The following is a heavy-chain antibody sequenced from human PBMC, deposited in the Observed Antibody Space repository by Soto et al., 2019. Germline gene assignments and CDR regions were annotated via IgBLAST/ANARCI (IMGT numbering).Heavy chain of an antibody. CDR3: ARKDKSGYFNWFDP. Sequence: PXESLTISLRTSGYKFTSSWIALVRQKRGKGLEWMGIIFPSDSDTRDSPSFQGQVTISADRSTSTVFLQWASLKASDTAVYFCARKDKSGYFNWFDPWGQGTLVTGSS. V-gene: IGHV5-51*01. D-gene: IGHD3-22*01. CDR1: GYKFTSSW. CDR2: IFPSDSDT. J-gene: IGHJ5*02.